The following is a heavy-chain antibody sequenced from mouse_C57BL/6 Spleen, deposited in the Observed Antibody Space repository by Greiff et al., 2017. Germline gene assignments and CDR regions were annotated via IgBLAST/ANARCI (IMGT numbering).Heavy chain of an antibody. V-gene: IGHV1-72*01. D-gene: IGHD1-1*01. CDR1: GYTFTSYW. Sequence: QVQLQQPGAELVKPGASVKLSCKASGYTFTSYWMHWVKQRPGRGLEWIGRIDPNSGGTKYNEKFKSKATLTVDKPSSTAYMQLSSLTSEDSAVYYCARGGYYGSSAYYAMDYWGQRTSVTVSS. CDR3: ARGGYYGSSAYYAMDY. J-gene: IGHJ4*01. CDR2: IDPNSGGT.